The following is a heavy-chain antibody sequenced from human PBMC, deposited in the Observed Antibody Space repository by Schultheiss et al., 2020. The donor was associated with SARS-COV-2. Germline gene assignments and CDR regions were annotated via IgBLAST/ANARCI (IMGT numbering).Heavy chain of an antibody. V-gene: IGHV1-24*01. CDR1: GYTLTELS. CDR3: VLLRGGATNFDY. J-gene: IGHJ4*02. Sequence: ASVKVSCKVSGYTLTELSMHWVRQAPGKGLEWMGGFDPEDGETIYAQKFQGRVTMTEDTSTDTAYMELSSLRSEDTAVYYCVLLRGGATNFDYWGQGTLVTVSS. D-gene: IGHD1-26*01. CDR2: FDPEDGET.